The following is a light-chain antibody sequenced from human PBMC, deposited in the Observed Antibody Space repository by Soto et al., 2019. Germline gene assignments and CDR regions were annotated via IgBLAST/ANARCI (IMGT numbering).Light chain of an antibody. CDR2: AAS. CDR3: QQYASSAPYT. J-gene: IGKJ2*01. CDR1: QSLLITS. V-gene: IGKV3-20*01. Sequence: EIVLTQSPATLSLSPGDRATLSCRASQSLLITSLAWYQQKPGQAPRLLIYAASSRATGIPDRFSGSGSGTDFILTISSLEPEDFAVYYCQQYASSAPYTFGQGTKLEIK.